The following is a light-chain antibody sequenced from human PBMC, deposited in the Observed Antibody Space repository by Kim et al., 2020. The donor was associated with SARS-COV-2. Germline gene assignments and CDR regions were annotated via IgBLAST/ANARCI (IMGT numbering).Light chain of an antibody. CDR3: QAWDSSTVV. Sequence: VSPRQTASITCSGDKLGDKYACWYQQKPGQSPVLVIYQDSKRPSGIPGRFSGSNSGNTATLTISGTQAMDEADYYCQAWDSSTVVFGGGTQLTVL. J-gene: IGLJ2*01. CDR2: QDS. V-gene: IGLV3-1*01. CDR1: KLGDKY.